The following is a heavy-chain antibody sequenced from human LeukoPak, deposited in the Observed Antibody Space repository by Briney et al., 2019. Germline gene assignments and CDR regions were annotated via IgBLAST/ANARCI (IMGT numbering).Heavy chain of an antibody. Sequence: GGSLRLSCAASGFTFSSYWMSWVRQAPGKGLEWVANIKQDGSEKYYVDSVKGRFTISRDNAKNTLYLQMNSLRAEDTAVYYCAKDGTRIVATITNNWFDPWGQGTLVTVSS. CDR2: IKQDGSEK. CDR3: AKDGTRIVATITNNWFDP. D-gene: IGHD5-12*01. CDR1: GFTFSSYW. V-gene: IGHV3-7*03. J-gene: IGHJ5*02.